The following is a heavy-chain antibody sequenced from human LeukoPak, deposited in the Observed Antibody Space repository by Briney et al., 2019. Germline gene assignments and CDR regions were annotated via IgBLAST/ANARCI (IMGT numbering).Heavy chain of an antibody. CDR2: IYYSGST. D-gene: IGHD4-17*01. V-gene: IGHV4-59*01. CDR1: GGSISSYY. CDR3: ASNDYGDYFDY. J-gene: IGHJ4*02. Sequence: PSETLSLTCTVSGGSISSYYWSWIRQPPGKGLEWIGYIYYSGSTNYNPSLKSRVTISVDTSKNQFSLKLSSVTAADTAVCYCASNDYGDYFDYWGQGTLVTVSP.